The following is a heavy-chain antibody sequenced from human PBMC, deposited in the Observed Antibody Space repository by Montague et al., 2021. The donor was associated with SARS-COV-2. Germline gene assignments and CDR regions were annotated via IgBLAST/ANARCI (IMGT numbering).Heavy chain of an antibody. Sequence: SETLSLTCAVYGGSFSGYYWSWIRQPPGKGLEWIGEIHHSGSTNYNPSLKSRVTISVDTSRNQLSLKLSSVTAADTAVYYCARATLGITMIVVVVTAIDYYFDYWGQGNLVTVSS. V-gene: IGHV4-34*01. D-gene: IGHD3-22*01. CDR2: IHHSGST. CDR1: GGSFSGYY. CDR3: ARATLGITMIVVVVTAIDYYFDY. J-gene: IGHJ4*02.